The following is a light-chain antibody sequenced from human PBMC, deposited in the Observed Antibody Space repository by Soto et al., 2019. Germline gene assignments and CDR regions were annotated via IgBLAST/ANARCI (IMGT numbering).Light chain of an antibody. CDR2: DVS. Sequence: QSALTQPASVSGSPGQSITISCTGTSSDVGRYNYVSWYQQYPGKAPKLIIYDVSNRPSGVSDHFSASKSGNTASRTISGPQAEDEADYYCGSFTTTSIVIFGGGTQLT. V-gene: IGLV2-14*03. J-gene: IGLJ2*01. CDR3: GSFTTTSIVI. CDR1: SSDVGRYNY.